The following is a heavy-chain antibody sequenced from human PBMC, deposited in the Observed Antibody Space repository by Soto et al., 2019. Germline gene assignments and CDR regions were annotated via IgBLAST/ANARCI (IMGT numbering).Heavy chain of an antibody. Sequence: SETLSLTCALSGGSFSGHYWSWIRQPSGKGLEWLAEIDDFGRTNYTPSLKSRINISLDASKNQFSLKLSSVTAADTAVYYCATFSLPMGPGFGPWGQATPVTV. CDR1: GGSFSGHY. J-gene: IGHJ5*02. CDR2: IDDFGRT. V-gene: IGHV4-34*01. D-gene: IGHD3-10*01. CDR3: ATFSLPMGPGFGP.